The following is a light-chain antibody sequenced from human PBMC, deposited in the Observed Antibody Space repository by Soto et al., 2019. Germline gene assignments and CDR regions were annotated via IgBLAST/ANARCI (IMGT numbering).Light chain of an antibody. V-gene: IGKV3-20*01. Sequence: EMVLTQSPGTLSLSPGERATRSCRASQSVRSSYLAWYQQKPGQAPRLLIYGASSRATGIPDRFSGSGSGTDFTLTIRRLEPEDFAVYYCQQYGSSPLWTFGQGTKVEIK. CDR2: GAS. J-gene: IGKJ1*01. CDR1: QSVRSSY. CDR3: QQYGSSPLWT.